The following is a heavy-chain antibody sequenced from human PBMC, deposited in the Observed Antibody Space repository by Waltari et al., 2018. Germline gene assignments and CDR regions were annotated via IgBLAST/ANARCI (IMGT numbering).Heavy chain of an antibody. J-gene: IGHJ4*02. CDR2: IIPFLGTS. Sequence: QVQLVQSGAEVKKPGSSVKVSCKASGGTFSNYAINWVRQAPGQGLEWMGGIIPFLGTSNYAQKFQGRVTITADESTSPAYMELSSLRSEETAVYYCARGPNYQYYCDYWGQGTLVTVSS. D-gene: IGHD2-2*01. V-gene: IGHV1-69*12. CDR1: GGTFSNYA. CDR3: ARGPNYQYYCDY.